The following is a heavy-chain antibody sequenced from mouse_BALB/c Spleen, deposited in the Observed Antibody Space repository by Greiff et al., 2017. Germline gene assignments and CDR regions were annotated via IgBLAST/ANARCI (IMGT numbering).Heavy chain of an antibody. J-gene: IGHJ4*01. CDR1: GFNIKDYY. Sequence: EVKLLESGAELVRSGASVKLSCTASGFNIKDYYMHWVKQRPEQGLEWIGWIDPENGDTEYAPKFQGKATMTADTSSNTAYLQLSSLTSEDTAVYYCARGDYGNYYAMDYWGQGTSVTVAS. CDR2: IDPENGDT. V-gene: IGHV14-4*02. CDR3: ARGDYGNYYAMDY. D-gene: IGHD2-1*01.